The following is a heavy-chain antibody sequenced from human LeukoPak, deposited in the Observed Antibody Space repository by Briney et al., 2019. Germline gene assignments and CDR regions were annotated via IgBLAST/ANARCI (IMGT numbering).Heavy chain of an antibody. CDR3: ARDGKGSTFDY. CDR2: IMFDGSSK. D-gene: IGHD4-23*01. Sequence: GGSLRLSCAPSGFSFSDYAMHWVRQVPGKGLEWVAFIMFDGSSKYYADSVKGRFTISRDNAKNSLYLQMNSLRAEDTAVYYCARDGKGSTFDYWGQGTLVTVSS. J-gene: IGHJ4*02. CDR1: GFSFSDYA. V-gene: IGHV3-30*02.